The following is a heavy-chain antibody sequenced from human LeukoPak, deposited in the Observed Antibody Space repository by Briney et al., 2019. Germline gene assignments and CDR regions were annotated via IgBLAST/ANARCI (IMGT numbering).Heavy chain of an antibody. J-gene: IGHJ1*01. CDR2: INPNSGGT. D-gene: IGHD3-10*01. V-gene: IGHV1-2*02. CDR3: ARERTGQYYYGSGKSARFQH. Sequence: GASVKVPCKASGYIFSNYGINWVRQAPGQGLEWMGWINPNSGGTNYAQKFQGRVTMTRDTSISTAYMELSRLRSDDTAVYYCARERTGQYYYGSGKSARFQHWGQGTLVTVSS. CDR1: GYIFSNYG.